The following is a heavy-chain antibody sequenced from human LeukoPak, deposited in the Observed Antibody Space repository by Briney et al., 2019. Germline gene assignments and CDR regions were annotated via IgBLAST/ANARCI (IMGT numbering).Heavy chain of an antibody. CDR1: GGSISSYY. J-gene: IGHJ5*02. Sequence: SETLSLTCTVSGGSISSYYWSWIRQPPGNGLEWIGYIYYSGSTNYNPSLKSRVTISVDTSKNQFSLKLNSVTAADTAVYYCARGPYDFWSGYWNSFDPWGQGTLVTVSS. CDR2: IYYSGST. CDR3: ARGPYDFWSGYWNSFDP. D-gene: IGHD3-3*01. V-gene: IGHV4-59*08.